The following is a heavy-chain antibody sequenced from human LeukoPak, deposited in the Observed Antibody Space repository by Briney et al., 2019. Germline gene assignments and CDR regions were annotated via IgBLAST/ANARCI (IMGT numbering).Heavy chain of an antibody. Sequence: GGSLRLSCAASGFTFSSYWMSWVRQAPGKGLEWVANIKQDGSEKYYVDSVKGRFTISRDNAKNSLYLQMNSLRAEDTAVYYCARVLDGSSSWYYDYWGQGTLVTVSS. D-gene: IGHD6-13*01. V-gene: IGHV3-7*01. J-gene: IGHJ4*02. CDR2: IKQDGSEK. CDR3: ARVLDGSSSWYYDY. CDR1: GFTFSSYW.